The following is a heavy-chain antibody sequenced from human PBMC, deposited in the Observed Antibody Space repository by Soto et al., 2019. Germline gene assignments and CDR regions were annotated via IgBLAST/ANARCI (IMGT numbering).Heavy chain of an antibody. J-gene: IGHJ4*02. D-gene: IGHD3-9*01. Sequence: EVQLVESGGGLVQPGGSLRLSCAASGFTFSSYWMHWVRQAPGKGLVWVSRINSDGSSTTYADSVKGRFTISRDNAKNTLYLQMNSLRDEDTAVYHCASAGILTGYRAGDYWGQGTLVTVSS. V-gene: IGHV3-74*01. CDR1: GFTFSSYW. CDR3: ASAGILTGYRAGDY. CDR2: INSDGSST.